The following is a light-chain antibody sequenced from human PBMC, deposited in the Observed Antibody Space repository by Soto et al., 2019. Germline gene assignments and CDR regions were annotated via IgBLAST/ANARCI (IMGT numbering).Light chain of an antibody. Sequence: VQMTHSPSSLSASVLYRVTITFLSSQDISNYFAWYQQKPGKVPKLLIYAASTLQSGVPSRFSGSGSGTEFTLTISSLQPDDFATYYCQQYNSYLSTFGQGTKVDIK. CDR2: AAS. CDR3: QQYNSYLST. J-gene: IGKJ1*01. V-gene: IGKV1-16*01. CDR1: QDISNY.